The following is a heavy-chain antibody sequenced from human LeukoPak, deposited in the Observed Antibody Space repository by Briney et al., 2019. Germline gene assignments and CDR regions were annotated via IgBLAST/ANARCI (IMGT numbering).Heavy chain of an antibody. V-gene: IGHV1-2*02. D-gene: IGHD3-9*01. J-gene: IGHJ6*02. CDR1: GYTFTGYY. CDR3: AGGEISGDILTGYPTQYYGMDV. Sequence: ASVKVSCKASGYTFTGYYMHWVRQAPGQGLEWMGWINPNSGGTNYAQKFQGRVTMTRDTSISTAYMELSRLRSDDTAVYYCAGGEISGDILTGYPTQYYGMDVWGQGTTVTVSS. CDR2: INPNSGGT.